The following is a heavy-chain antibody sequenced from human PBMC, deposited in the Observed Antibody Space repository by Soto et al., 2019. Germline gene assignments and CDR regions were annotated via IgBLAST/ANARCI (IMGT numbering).Heavy chain of an antibody. V-gene: IGHV3-23*01. CDR1: GFTFSSYA. J-gene: IGHJ4*02. CDR2: IRGSGDST. D-gene: IGHD6-13*01. CDR3: ANQQTPYSRELSDY. Sequence: EVQLLESGGGLVQPGGSLRLSCAASGFTFSSYAMRWVRQAPGKGLEWVSAIRGSGDSTYYADSVKGRFTISRDNSKNTLYLQMNSLSAEDTAVYYCANQQTPYSRELSDYWGQGTLVTVSS.